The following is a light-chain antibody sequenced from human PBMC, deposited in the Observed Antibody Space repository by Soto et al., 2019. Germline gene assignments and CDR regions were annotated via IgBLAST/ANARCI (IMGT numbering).Light chain of an antibody. CDR3: QQYHNWPIT. CDR2: DAS. CDR1: PSVSSY. V-gene: IGKV3D-15*01. J-gene: IGKJ5*01. Sequence: EILLTQSPATLSLSPGERATLSCRASPSVSSYLAWYQQKPGQAPRLLIYDASTRATGIPARCRGSGSGTEFTLTISSLQSEDFAVYYCQQYHNWPITFGQGTRLEIK.